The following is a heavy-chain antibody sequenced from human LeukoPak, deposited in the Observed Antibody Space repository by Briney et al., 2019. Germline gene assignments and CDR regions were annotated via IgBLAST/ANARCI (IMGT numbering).Heavy chain of an antibody. CDR3: ARDEVLWFGELPPYYYGMDV. D-gene: IGHD3-10*01. Sequence: GGSLRLSCAASGFTFSSYSMNWVSQAPRKGLEWVSSIISSSSYIYYADSVKGRFTISRDNAKNSLYLQMNSLRAEDTAVYYCARDEVLWFGELPPYYYGMDVWGKGTTVTVSS. CDR2: IISSSSYI. J-gene: IGHJ6*04. V-gene: IGHV3-21*01. CDR1: GFTFSSYS.